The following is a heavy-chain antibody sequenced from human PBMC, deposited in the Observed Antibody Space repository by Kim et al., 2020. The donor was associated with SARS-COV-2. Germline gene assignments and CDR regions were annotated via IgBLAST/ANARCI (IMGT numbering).Heavy chain of an antibody. V-gene: IGHV1-69*13. Sequence: SVKVSCKASGGTFSSYAISWVRQAPGQGLEWMGRIIPIFGTANYAQKFQGRVTITADESTSTAYMELSSLRSEDTAVYYCARGGGRATPMPDYWGQGTLVTVSS. D-gene: IGHD2-15*01. CDR1: GGTFSSYA. CDR2: IIPIFGTA. CDR3: ARGGGRATPMPDY. J-gene: IGHJ4*02.